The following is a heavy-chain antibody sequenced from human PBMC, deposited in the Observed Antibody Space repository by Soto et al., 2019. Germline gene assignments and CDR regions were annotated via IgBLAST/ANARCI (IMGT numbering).Heavy chain of an antibody. CDR2: ISGSDGKT. J-gene: IGHJ4*01. CDR3: ARWSYLDY. V-gene: IGHV3-23*01. D-gene: IGHD3-3*01. Sequence: LRLSCAASGFSFGSYALSWVRQAPGKGLEWVSTISGSDGKTFYADSVKGRFSISRDTSQSTLYLQMNSLRADDTAMYYCARWSYLDYWGQGTRVTVS. CDR1: GFSFGSYA.